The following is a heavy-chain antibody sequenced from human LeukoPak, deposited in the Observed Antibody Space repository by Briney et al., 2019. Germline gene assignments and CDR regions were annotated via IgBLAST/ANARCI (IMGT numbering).Heavy chain of an antibody. V-gene: IGHV1-2*02. J-gene: IGHJ5*02. CDR1: GYTFTGYY. CDR2: INPNSGGT. D-gene: IGHD4-11*01. CDR3: ARGGETTVSDNWFDP. Sequence: ASVKVSCKASGYTFTGYYMHWVRQSPGQGLEWMGWINPNSGGTNYAQKFQGRVTMTRDTSISTAYMELSRLRSDDTAVYYCARGGETTVSDNWFDPWGQGTLVTVSS.